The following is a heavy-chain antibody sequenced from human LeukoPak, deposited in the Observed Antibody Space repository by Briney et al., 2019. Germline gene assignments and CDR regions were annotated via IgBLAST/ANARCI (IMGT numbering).Heavy chain of an antibody. CDR2: IIPILGIA. J-gene: IGHJ4*02. V-gene: IGHV1-69*04. D-gene: IGHD2-15*01. CDR3: ARVSPRLDCSRGSYYSFPEY. CDR1: GGTFSSYA. Sequence: SVKVSCKASGGTFSSYAISWVRQAPGQGLEWMGRIIPILGIANYAQKFQGRVTITADKSTSTAYMELSSLRSEDTAVYYCARVSPRLDCSRGSYYSFPEYWGQGTLVTVSS.